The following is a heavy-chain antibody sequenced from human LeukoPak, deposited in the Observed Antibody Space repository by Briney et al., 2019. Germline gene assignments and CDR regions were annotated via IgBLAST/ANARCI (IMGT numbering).Heavy chain of an antibody. D-gene: IGHD6-13*01. CDR2: IIPIFGTA. CDR1: GATFSSYA. CDR3: ARAGIAAAGTTYYYYMDV. Sequence: GSSRKLSCKASGATFSSYAISWVRQAPGQGREWRGGIIPIFGTANYAQKFQGRVTITTDESTSTAYMELSSLRSEDTAVYYCARAGIAAAGTTYYYYMDVWGKGTTVTVSS. V-gene: IGHV1-69*05. J-gene: IGHJ6*03.